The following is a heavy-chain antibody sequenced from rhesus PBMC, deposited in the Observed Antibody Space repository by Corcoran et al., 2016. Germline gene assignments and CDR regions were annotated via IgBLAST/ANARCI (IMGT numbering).Heavy chain of an antibody. V-gene: IGHV2-174*01. D-gene: IGHD3-34*01. Sequence: QVTLKESGPALVKPTQTLTLTCTFSGFSISTRGMGVGWFLHPPGSALEWLALIYWDDDKYYSTSLKSRLTISKDTSKNQVVLTMTNMDPVDTATYYCARTIPPWGDYLFDYWGQGVLVTVSS. CDR1: GFSISTRGMG. CDR3: ARTIPPWGDYLFDY. J-gene: IGHJ4*01. CDR2: IYWDDDK.